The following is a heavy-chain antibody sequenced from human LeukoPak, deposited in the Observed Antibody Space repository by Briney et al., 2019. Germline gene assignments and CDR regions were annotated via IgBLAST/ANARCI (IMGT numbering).Heavy chain of an antibody. CDR3: AREGTHTSTWYHWFDP. CDR1: GYSISSDYY. J-gene: IGHJ5*02. D-gene: IGHD6-13*01. V-gene: IGHV4-38-2*02. CDR2: MYHTGNS. Sequence: SETLSLTCTVSGYSISSDYYWAWIRQPPGHGLEWIGSMYHTGNSYRKPSLKSRVSLSLDTSKNQFSLKLSYVTAADTAVYYCAREGTHTSTWYHWFDPWGQGTLVTVSS.